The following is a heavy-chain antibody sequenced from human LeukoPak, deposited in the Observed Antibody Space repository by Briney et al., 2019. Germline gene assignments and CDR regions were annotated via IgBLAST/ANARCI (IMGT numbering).Heavy chain of an antibody. CDR3: ARDVVRAAAGISYYYGMDV. V-gene: IGHV4-59*01. J-gene: IGHJ6*02. Sequence: PSETLSLTCTVSGGSISSYYWSWIRQPPGKGLEWIGYICYSGSTNYNPSLKSRVTISVDTSKNQFSLKLSSVTAADTAVYYCARDVVRAAAGISYYYGMDVWGQGTTVTVSS. CDR2: ICYSGST. D-gene: IGHD6-13*01. CDR1: GGSISSYY.